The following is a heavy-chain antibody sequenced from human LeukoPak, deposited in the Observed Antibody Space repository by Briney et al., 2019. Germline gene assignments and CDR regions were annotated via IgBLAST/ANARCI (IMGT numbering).Heavy chain of an antibody. CDR2: FYYSGST. D-gene: IGHD3-22*01. J-gene: IGHJ4*02. CDR3: ARYYYDRSAHYSLFDY. V-gene: IGHV4-59*01. CDR1: GCSISNYQ. Sequence: PSETLSLTCTVSGCSISNYQWSWLRQPPGKGLEWIGYFYYSGSTNYNPSLMSRVTISVDTSKNQFSLTLTSVTAADTAVYYCARYYYDRSAHYSLFDYWGQGILVTVSS.